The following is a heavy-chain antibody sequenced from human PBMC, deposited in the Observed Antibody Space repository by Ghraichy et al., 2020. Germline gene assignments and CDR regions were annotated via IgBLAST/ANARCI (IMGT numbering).Heavy chain of an antibody. J-gene: IGHJ5*02. D-gene: IGHD1-26*01. CDR2: IYYSGST. CDR3: AREAFRELRVNWFDP. CDR1: GGSVSSGSYY. V-gene: IGHV4-61*01. Sequence: SETLSLTCTVSGGSVSSGSYYWSWIRQPPGKGLEWIGYIYYSGSTNYNPSLKSRVTISVDTSKNQFSLKLSSVTAADTAVYYCAREAFRELRVNWFDPWGQGTLVTVSS.